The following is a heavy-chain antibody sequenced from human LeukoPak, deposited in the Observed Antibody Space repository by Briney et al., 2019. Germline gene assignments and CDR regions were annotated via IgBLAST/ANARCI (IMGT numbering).Heavy chain of an antibody. D-gene: IGHD3-9*01. V-gene: IGHV4-34*01. CDR2: INHSGST. J-gene: IGHJ4*02. Sequence: SETLSLTCAVYGGSFSGYYWSWIRQPPGKGLEWIGEINHSGSTNYNPSLKSRVTISVDTSKNQFSLKLSSVTAADTAVYYCARGPSLRYFDWLLAFDYWGQGTLVTVSS. CDR1: GGSFSGYY. CDR3: ARGPSLRYFDWLLAFDY.